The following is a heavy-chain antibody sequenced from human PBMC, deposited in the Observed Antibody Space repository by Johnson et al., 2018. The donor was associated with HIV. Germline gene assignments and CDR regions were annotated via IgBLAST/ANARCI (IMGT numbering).Heavy chain of an antibody. Sequence: VQLVESGGGVVRPGGSLRLSCAASGFTFNNHGMNWVRQAPGRGLEWVSGINWIGRSTAYADSVTGRFTISRDNGDNSLYLQMNSLRAEDTALYYCARSYSGYDYGPFDMWGQGTMVTVSS. D-gene: IGHD5-12*01. V-gene: IGHV3-20*04. CDR1: GFTFNNHG. CDR2: INWIGRST. CDR3: ARSYSGYDYGPFDM. J-gene: IGHJ3*02.